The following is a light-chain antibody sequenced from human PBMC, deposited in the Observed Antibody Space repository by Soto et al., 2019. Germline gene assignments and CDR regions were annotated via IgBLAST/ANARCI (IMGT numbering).Light chain of an antibody. J-gene: IGKJ4*01. Sequence: EIVLTQSPVTLSLSPGERATLSCRASQSVTTFLAWYQQKPGQAPRLLIYDASKRATGIPARCSGSGSGPDFTLTISSLEPEDFAVYYCQQRTNWPLTFGGGTKVEIK. CDR3: QQRTNWPLT. CDR1: QSVTTF. CDR2: DAS. V-gene: IGKV3-11*01.